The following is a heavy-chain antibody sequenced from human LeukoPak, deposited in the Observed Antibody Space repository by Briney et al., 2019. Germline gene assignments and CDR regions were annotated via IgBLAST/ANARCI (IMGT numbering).Heavy chain of an antibody. Sequence: ASVKVSCKASGYTFTSYDINWVRQATGQGLEWMGWMNPNSGNTGYAQKFQGRVTMTRDTSTSTVYMELSSLRSEDTAVYYCARARLDYYGSGRHRSGDAFDIWGQGTMVTVSS. D-gene: IGHD3-10*01. J-gene: IGHJ3*02. CDR3: ARARLDYYGSGRHRSGDAFDI. CDR2: MNPNSGNT. V-gene: IGHV1-8*02. CDR1: GYTFTSYD.